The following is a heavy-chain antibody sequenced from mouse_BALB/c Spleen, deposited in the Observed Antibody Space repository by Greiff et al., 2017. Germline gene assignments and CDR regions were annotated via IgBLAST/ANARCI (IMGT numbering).Heavy chain of an antibody. V-gene: IGHV1S22*01. CDR1: GYTFTSYW. CDR2: IYPGSGST. CDR3: TRAYWYFDV. J-gene: IGHJ1*01. Sequence: LQQPGSELVRPGASVKLSCKASGYTFTSYWMHWVKQRPGQGLEWIGNIYPGSGSTNYDEKFKSKATLTVDTSSSTAYMQLSSLTSEDSAVYYCTRAYWYFDVWGAGTTVTVSS.